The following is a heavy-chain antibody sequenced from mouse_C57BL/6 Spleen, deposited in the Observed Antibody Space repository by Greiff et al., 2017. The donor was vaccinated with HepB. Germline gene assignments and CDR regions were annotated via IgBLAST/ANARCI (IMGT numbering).Heavy chain of an antibody. Sequence: QVQLKESGAELVKPGASVKISCKASGYAFSSYWMNWVKQRPGKGLEWIGQIYPGDGDTNYNGKFTGKATLTADKSSSTAYMQLSSLTSEDSAVYFCATQDGSSYAMDYWGQGTSVTVSS. CDR1: GYAFSSYW. J-gene: IGHJ4*01. CDR3: ATQDGSSYAMDY. V-gene: IGHV1-80*01. CDR2: IYPGDGDT. D-gene: IGHD1-1*01.